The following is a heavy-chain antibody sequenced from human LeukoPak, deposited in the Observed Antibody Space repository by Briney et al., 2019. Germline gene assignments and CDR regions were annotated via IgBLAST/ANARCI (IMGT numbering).Heavy chain of an antibody. J-gene: IGHJ4*02. CDR3: AKDQKYCSGGSCPPYYFDY. D-gene: IGHD2-15*01. CDR1: GFTFSSYG. CDR2: ISYDGSNT. V-gene: IGHV3-30*18. Sequence: PGRSLRLSCAASGFTFSSYGMHWVRQAPGKGLEWVAVISYDGSNTYYADSVKGRFTISRDNSKNTLYLQMNSLRAEDTAVYYCAKDQKYCSGGSCPPYYFDYWGQGTLVTVSS.